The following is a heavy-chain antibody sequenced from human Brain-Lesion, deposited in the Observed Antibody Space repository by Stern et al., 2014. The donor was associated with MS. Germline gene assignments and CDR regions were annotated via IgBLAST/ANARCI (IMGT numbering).Heavy chain of an antibody. Sequence: VQLVESGAEVKKPGASVKVSCKVSGYTLTELSMHWVRQAPGQGLEWMGTFVPEDGETIYAQKFQGRVTMTEDTSTDTAYMELSSLRSEDTAVYYCATGDFRQQLVPGPYYFYGMDVWGQGTTVTVS. CDR3: ATGDFRQQLVPGPYYFYGMDV. J-gene: IGHJ6*02. CDR2: FVPEDGET. D-gene: IGHD6-13*01. V-gene: IGHV1-24*01. CDR1: GYTLTELS.